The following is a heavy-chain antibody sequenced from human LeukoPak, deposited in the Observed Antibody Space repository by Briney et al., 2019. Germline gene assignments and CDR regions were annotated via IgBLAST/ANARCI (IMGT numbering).Heavy chain of an antibody. V-gene: IGHV1-24*01. D-gene: IGHD6-13*01. CDR2: FDPEDGET. J-gene: IGHJ1*01. CDR3: ARDGHSSSYFQH. CDR1: GYTLTELS. Sequence: ASVKVSCKVSGYTLTELSMHWVRQAPGKGLEWMGGFDPEDGETIYAQKFQGRVTITADESTSTAYMELSSLRSEDTAVYYCARDGHSSSYFQHWGQGTLVTVSS.